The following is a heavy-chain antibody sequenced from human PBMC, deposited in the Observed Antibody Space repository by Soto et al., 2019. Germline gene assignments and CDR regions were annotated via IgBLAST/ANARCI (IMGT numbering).Heavy chain of an antibody. Sequence: GESLKISCRTSGYRFTSYWIAWVRQMPGKGLEWMGIIFPSDSDTRYSPSFQGQVTISADRSTSTVFLQWASLKASDTAVYFCARKDKSGYFNWFDTWGHGTPAPVSS. CDR3: ARKDKSGYFNWFDT. D-gene: IGHD3-22*01. CDR1: GYRFTSYW. J-gene: IGHJ5*01. CDR2: IFPSDSDT. V-gene: IGHV5-51*01.